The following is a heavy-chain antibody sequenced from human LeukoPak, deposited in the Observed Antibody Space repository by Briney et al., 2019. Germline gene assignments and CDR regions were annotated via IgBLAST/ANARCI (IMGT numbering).Heavy chain of an antibody. CDR2: ISGSGGST. D-gene: IGHD5-18*01. Sequence: GGSLRLSCAASGFTISTYWMSWVRQAPGKGLEWVSAISGSGGSTYYADSVKGRFTISRDNSKNTLYLQMNSLRAEDTAVYYCAKDPPMVQLWTMFDYWGQGTLVTVSS. CDR1: GFTISTYW. V-gene: IGHV3-23*01. CDR3: AKDPPMVQLWTMFDY. J-gene: IGHJ4*02.